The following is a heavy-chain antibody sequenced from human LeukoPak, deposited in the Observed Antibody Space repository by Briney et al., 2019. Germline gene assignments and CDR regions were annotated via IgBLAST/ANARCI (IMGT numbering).Heavy chain of an antibody. CDR1: GYTFTSYG. D-gene: IGHD2-2*01. J-gene: IGHJ3*02. V-gene: IGHV1-24*01. CDR3: ATGLVPDADAFDI. CDR2: FDPEDGGT. Sequence: GASVKVSCKASGYTFTSYGISWVRQAPGKGLEWMGGFDPEDGGTIYAQKFQGRVTMTEDTSTDTAYMELSSLRSEDTAVYYCATGLVPDADAFDIWGQGTMVTVSS.